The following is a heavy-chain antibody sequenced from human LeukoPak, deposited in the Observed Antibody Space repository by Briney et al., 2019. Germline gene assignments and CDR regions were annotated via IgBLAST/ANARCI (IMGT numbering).Heavy chain of an antibody. Sequence: PGGSLRLTCTASGFTFSSYWMSWVHQAPGKGLKWVANIKQDGSEKYYVDSVKCRFTISRDNAKNSLYLQMNSLRAEDTALYYCAKDVRAVAGTWSHMDVWGKGTTVTVSS. CDR3: AKDVRAVAGTWSHMDV. D-gene: IGHD6-19*01. CDR2: IKQDGSEK. V-gene: IGHV3-7*03. J-gene: IGHJ6*03. CDR1: GFTFSSYW.